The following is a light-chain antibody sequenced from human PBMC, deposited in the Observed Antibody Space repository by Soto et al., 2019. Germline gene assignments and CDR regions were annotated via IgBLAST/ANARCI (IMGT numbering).Light chain of an antibody. CDR3: QQTFRTPHT. CDR1: QNIRTY. Sequence: DIQVTQSPSSLSASVGDRVTITCRASQNIRTYLNWYQQKAGAAPKLLIYSASTLQSGVPSRFSGSGFGTDYTLTISSLQPADFAVYYCQQTFRTPHTFGQGTKLDIK. J-gene: IGKJ2*01. CDR2: SAS. V-gene: IGKV1-39*01.